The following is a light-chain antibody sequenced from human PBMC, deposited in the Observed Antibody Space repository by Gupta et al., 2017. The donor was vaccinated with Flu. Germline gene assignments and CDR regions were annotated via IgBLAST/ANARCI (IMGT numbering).Light chain of an antibody. CDR3: QQRTKWPLT. CDR2: GAF. CDR1: QSVGSN. V-gene: IGKV3-11*01. Sequence: EIVLTQSPAILSLSPGERATLSCRASQSVGSNLAWYRQKPGQSPRLLIYGAFTRATGTPARFSGSGPGTDFTLSISSLEPDDFAIYYCQQRTKWPLTFGGGTKVEIK. J-gene: IGKJ4*01.